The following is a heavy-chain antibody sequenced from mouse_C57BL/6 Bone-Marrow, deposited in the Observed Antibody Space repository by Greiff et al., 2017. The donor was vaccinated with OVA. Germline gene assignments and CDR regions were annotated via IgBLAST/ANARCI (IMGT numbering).Heavy chain of an antibody. J-gene: IGHJ4*01. Sequence: QVQLQQSGAELVRPGTSVKVSCKASGYAFTNYLIEWVKQRPGQGLEWIGVINPGSGGTNYNEKFKGKATLTADKSSSTAYMQLSSLTSADSAVYFCASLIYYGSSLYAMDYWGQGTSVTVSS. CDR2: INPGSGGT. CDR3: ASLIYYGSSLYAMDY. V-gene: IGHV1-54*01. CDR1: GYAFTNYL. D-gene: IGHD1-1*01.